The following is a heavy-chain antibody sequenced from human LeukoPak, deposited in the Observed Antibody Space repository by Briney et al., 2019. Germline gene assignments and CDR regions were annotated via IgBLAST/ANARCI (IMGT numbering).Heavy chain of an antibody. CDR3: ARGDFCSGYYYRGY. V-gene: IGHV3-48*03. CDR2: ISSSGSTI. J-gene: IGHJ4*02. CDR1: GFTFSSYE. Sequence: PGGSLRLSCAASGFTFSSYEMNWVRQALGRGLEWVSYISSSGSTIYYADSVKGRFTISRDNAKNSLYLQMNSLRAEDTAVYYCARGDFCSGYYYRGYWGQGTLVTVSS. D-gene: IGHD3-3*01.